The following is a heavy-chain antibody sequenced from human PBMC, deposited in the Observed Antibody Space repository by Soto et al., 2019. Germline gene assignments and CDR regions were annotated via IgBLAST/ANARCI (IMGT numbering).Heavy chain of an antibody. V-gene: IGHV4-4*02. CDR2: IYHSGST. Sequence: QVQLQESGPGLVKPTGTLSLTCAVSGGSISSSNWWSWVRQPPGKGLEWIGEIYHSGSTNYNPSLKSRVTISVDKSKNQFPLKLSSVTAADTAVYYCAREFWVAAAVSPPVWYWGQGTLVTVSS. J-gene: IGHJ4*02. D-gene: IGHD6-13*01. CDR3: AREFWVAAAVSPPVWY. CDR1: GGSISSSNW.